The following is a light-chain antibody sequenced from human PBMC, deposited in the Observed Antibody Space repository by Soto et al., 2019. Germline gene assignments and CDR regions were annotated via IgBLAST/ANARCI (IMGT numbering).Light chain of an antibody. V-gene: IGKV1-5*03. J-gene: IGKJ1*01. CDR2: KAS. CDR3: QHYNVYPWT. Sequence: DIQMTHSPSTLSASVVDIFTITCRASQSISSWLAWYQQKPGKAPKLLIYKASSLQSGVPSRFSGSGSGTEFTLSISSLQPDDFATYYCQHYNVYPWTFGQGTKVDIK. CDR1: QSISSW.